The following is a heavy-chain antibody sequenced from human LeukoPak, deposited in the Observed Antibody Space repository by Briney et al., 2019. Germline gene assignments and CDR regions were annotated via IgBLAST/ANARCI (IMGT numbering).Heavy chain of an antibody. CDR2: ISGSTTYT. V-gene: IGHV3-11*06. CDR1: GFTFSDYY. CDR3: ARGSDPGIAVAGGY. J-gene: IGHJ4*02. Sequence: PGGSLRLSCAASGFTFSDYYMSWIRQAPGKGLEWVSYISGSTTYTTYADSVKGRFTISRDNAKNSLYLQMNSLRGEDTAVYYCARGSDPGIAVAGGYWGQGTLVTVSS. D-gene: IGHD6-19*01.